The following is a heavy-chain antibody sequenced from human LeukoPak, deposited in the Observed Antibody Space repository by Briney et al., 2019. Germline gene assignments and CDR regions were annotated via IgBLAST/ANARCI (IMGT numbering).Heavy chain of an antibody. CDR3: AKTIGYYGSGAPDY. V-gene: IGHV3-23*01. CDR2: ISGSGGST. CDR1: GFTFSSYA. D-gene: IGHD3-10*01. J-gene: IGHJ4*02. Sequence: GGSLRLSCAASGFTFSSYAMSWVRQAPGKELEWVSAISGSGGSTYYADSVKGRFTISRDNSKNTLYLQMNSLRAEDTAVYYCAKTIGYYGSGAPDYWGQGTLVTVSS.